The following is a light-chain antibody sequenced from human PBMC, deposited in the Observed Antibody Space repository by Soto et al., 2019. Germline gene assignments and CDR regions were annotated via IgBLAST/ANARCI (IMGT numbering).Light chain of an antibody. Sequence: EIVLTQSPGTLSLSPGERATLXXRASQSVNSNYLAWYQQKPGQAPRXXIYDASKRATGIPARFSGSGVGTDFTLTISSLEPEDFAVYYCQQYNNWPLTFGGGTKVDIK. J-gene: IGKJ4*01. V-gene: IGKV3-11*01. CDR3: QQYNNWPLT. CDR1: QSVNSNY. CDR2: DAS.